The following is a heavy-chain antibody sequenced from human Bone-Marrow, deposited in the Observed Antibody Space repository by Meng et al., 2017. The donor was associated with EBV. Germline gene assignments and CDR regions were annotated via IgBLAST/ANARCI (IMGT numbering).Heavy chain of an antibody. CDR2: IYHSGST. V-gene: IGHV4-4*03. Sequence: QGLVSAPRPLSITSAVLAFASRSTYGWSWVSQPQGRGLEWLGKIYHSGSTNYNPSLKSRVIISVDKSKNQFSLRLTSVTAADTAVYYCARAYSYGSRDLPGHWGLGTLVTSPQ. CDR3: ARAYSYGSRDLPGH. CDR1: AFASRSTYG. J-gene: IGHJ1*01. D-gene: IGHD3-10*01.